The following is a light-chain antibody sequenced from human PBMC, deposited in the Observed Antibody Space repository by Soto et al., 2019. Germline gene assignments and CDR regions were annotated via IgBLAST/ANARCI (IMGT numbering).Light chain of an antibody. V-gene: IGKV1-27*01. J-gene: IGKJ4*01. CDR3: QKHDTAPLT. CDR2: TSS. Sequence: DIPMTQSPSSLSASVGDRVTITCRASQGIGSYLSWYQQKPGKVPSLLIYTSSTLQSGVPSRFSGSGSGTDFTLTINSLQPEDVATYYCQKHDTAPLTFGGGTKVEIK. CDR1: QGIGSY.